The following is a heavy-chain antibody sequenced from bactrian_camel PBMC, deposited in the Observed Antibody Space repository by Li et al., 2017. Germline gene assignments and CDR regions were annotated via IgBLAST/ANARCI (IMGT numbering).Heavy chain of an antibody. J-gene: IGHJ4*01. CDR3: AAGGCWGAWTTTWYQPQGYNY. D-gene: IGHD5*01. CDR1: GSIQRTNC. CDR2: DNGVGTT. V-gene: IGHV3S53*01. Sequence: LVESGGGSVQAGGSLRLSCAASGSIQRTNCMGWFRQAPGKERDWVATDNGVGTTYYGDSVKGRFAISRDNAKNTVYLQMNSLKPEDTAMYYCAAGGCWGAWTTTWYQPQGYNYWGEGTQVTVS.